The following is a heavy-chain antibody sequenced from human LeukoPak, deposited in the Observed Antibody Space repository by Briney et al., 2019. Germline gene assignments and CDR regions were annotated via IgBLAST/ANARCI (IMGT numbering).Heavy chain of an antibody. J-gene: IGHJ6*03. D-gene: IGHD2-15*01. CDR2: IHYSGIA. V-gene: IGHV4-30-4*01. CDR3: ARQTICSGANCYYYMDV. Sequence: SQTLSLTCTVSGASVSSADHYWRWIRQSPGTGVEYIGNIHYSGIAYYSPSLKSRLTISVDTSKNQFSLRLTSMTAADTAVYYCARQTICSGANCYYYMDVWGKGTTVAVSS. CDR1: GASVSSADHY.